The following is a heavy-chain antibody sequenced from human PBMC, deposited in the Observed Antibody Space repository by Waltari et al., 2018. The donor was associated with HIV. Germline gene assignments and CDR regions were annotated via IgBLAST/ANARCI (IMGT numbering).Heavy chain of an antibody. Sequence: QVQLVQSGAEVKKPGASVKVSCKASGYTFTSYAMHWVRQAPGQRLEWMGWINAGNVNTKYSQKFQGRVTITRNTSASTAYMGLSSLRSEDTAVYYCAGTGRGVRIVVVMNDAFDIWGQGTMVTVSS. CDR3: AGTGRGVRIVVVMNDAFDI. CDR2: INAGNVNT. V-gene: IGHV1-3*01. CDR1: GYTFTSYA. J-gene: IGHJ3*02. D-gene: IGHD3-22*01.